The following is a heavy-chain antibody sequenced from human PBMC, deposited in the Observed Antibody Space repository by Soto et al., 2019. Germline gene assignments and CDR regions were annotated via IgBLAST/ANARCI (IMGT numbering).Heavy chain of an antibody. Sequence: SETLSLTCTVSGVSITTTSYYWGWIRQPPGKGLEWIGSVYFSGTTYYNPSLKSRVTIPVDTSKNHFSLRLSSVTAADTAIYYCARNGSYWGQGTLVTVSS. CDR1: GVSITTTSYY. V-gene: IGHV4-39*02. CDR3: ARNGSY. J-gene: IGHJ4*02. CDR2: VYFSGTT.